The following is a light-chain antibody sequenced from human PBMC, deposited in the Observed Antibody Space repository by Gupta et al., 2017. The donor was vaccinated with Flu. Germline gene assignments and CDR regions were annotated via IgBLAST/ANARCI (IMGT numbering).Light chain of an antibody. CDR3: YSDDDNNIWV. CDR2: GVT. V-gene: IGLV2-23*02. J-gene: IGLJ3*02. CDR1: TFNVPNYEF. Sequence: QSALTQPASVSGSAGRSVTNACTRTTFNVPNYEFVPGYQPHRGKAPNLIINGVTRRTAGVSTRFSGSRSGSTAALTISGLKAEDEAHYYCYSDDDNNIWVLGGGTKVTVL.